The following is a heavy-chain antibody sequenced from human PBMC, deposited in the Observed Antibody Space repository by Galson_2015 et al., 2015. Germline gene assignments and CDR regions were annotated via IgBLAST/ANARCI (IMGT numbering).Heavy chain of an antibody. J-gene: IGHJ3*02. CDR3: ARSSGHFDWSLGDAFDI. CDR1: GYTFTSYA. D-gene: IGHD3-9*01. Sequence: SVKVSCKASGYTFTSYAMHWVRQAPGQRLEWMGWINAGNGNTKYSQKFQGRVTITRDTSASTAYMELSSLRSEDTAVYYCARSSGHFDWSLGDAFDIWGQGTMVTVSS. CDR2: INAGNGNT. V-gene: IGHV1-3*01.